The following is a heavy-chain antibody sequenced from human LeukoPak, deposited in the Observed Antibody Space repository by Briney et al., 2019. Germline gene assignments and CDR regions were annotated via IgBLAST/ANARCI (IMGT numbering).Heavy chain of an antibody. CDR2: ISSRSSQI. CDR1: GFTFSSYG. Sequence: GGSLRLSCAASGFTFSSYGMHWVRQAPGKGLEWVSSISSRSSQIYYADSVKGRLTISRDNAKNSLYLQMNSLRAEDTAVYYCARYSSGFDYWGQGTLVTVSS. CDR3: ARYSSGFDY. V-gene: IGHV3-21*01. J-gene: IGHJ4*02. D-gene: IGHD3-22*01.